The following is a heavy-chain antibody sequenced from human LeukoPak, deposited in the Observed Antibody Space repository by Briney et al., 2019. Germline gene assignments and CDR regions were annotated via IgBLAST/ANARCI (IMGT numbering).Heavy chain of an antibody. D-gene: IGHD2-2*01. Sequence: GSLRLFCAASGFTFSSYSLNWVRQAPGKGLEWVSYISSSSSTIYYADSVKGRFTISRDNAKNSLYLQMNSMRAEDTAVYYCARTTTDIVVVPAATLFDYWGQGTLVTVSS. CDR2: ISSSSSTI. CDR1: GFTFSSYS. CDR3: ARTTTDIVVVPAATLFDY. J-gene: IGHJ4*02. V-gene: IGHV3-48*01.